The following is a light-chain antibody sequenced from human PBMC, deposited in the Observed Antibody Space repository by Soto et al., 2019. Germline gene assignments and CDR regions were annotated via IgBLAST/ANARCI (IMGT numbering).Light chain of an antibody. V-gene: IGKV4-1*01. J-gene: IGKJ4*01. CDR3: QQHYVTPLT. Sequence: DIVMTQSPDSLAASLGERATINCKSSQSVLYDSNNKNYLAWYQLKPRQPPKLLISWSSTRESGVPDRFSGSGSGTDFTLTISSLQAEDVAIYYCQQHYVTPLTFGGGTKVEIK. CDR1: QSVLYDSNNKNY. CDR2: WSS.